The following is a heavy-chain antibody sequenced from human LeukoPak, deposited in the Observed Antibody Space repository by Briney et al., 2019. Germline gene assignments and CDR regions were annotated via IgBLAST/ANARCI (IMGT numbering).Heavy chain of an antibody. V-gene: IGHV3-21*01. CDR2: ISSSSSYI. J-gene: IGHJ6*03. CDR1: GFTFSSYS. Sequence: GGSLRLSCAASGFTFSSYSMNWVRQAPGKGLEWVSSISSSSSYIYYADSVKGRFTISRDNSKNTLYLQMNSLRAEDTAVYYCAKDATVVGAQNYYYMDVWGKGTTVTVSS. D-gene: IGHD1-26*01. CDR3: AKDATVVGAQNYYYMDV.